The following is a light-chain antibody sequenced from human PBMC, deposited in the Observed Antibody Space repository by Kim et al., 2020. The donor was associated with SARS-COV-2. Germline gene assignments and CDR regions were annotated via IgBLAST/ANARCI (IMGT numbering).Light chain of an antibody. J-gene: IGLJ3*02. CDR2: YDS. V-gene: IGLV3-21*04. CDR3: QGWDSSSDHPRV. CDR1: NIGSKS. Sequence: SYELTQPPSVSVAPGKTARITCGGNNIGSKSVHWYQQKPGQAPVLVIYYDSDRPSGIPERFSGSNSGNTATLTISRVEAGDEADYYCQGWDSSSDHPRV.